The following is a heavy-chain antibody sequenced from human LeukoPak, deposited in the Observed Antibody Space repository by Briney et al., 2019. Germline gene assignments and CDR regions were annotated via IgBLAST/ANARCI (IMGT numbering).Heavy chain of an antibody. J-gene: IGHJ6*02. V-gene: IGHV3-13*01. CDR2: IGGGGDT. Sequence: GGSLRLSCAVSGFTFRNYDFHWVRQVTGKGLEWVSAIGGGGDTYYSASVEGRFTISRENGKNSLFLQMNSLRDGDTAVYYCARHISGAAGGHYYYGVDVWGQGTTVIVSS. D-gene: IGHD6-13*01. CDR1: GFTFRNYD. CDR3: ARHISGAAGGHYYYGVDV.